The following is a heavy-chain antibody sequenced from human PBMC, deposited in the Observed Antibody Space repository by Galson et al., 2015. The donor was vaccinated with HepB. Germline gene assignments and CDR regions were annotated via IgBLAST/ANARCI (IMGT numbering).Heavy chain of an antibody. CDR1: GFTFSSYD. CDR3: ARDTGMTTVTWQSDL. D-gene: IGHD4-17*01. V-gene: IGHV3-13*01. Sequence: SLRLSCAASGFTFSSYDMHWVRQATGKGLEWVSAIGTAGDTYYPGSVKGRFTISRENAKNSLYLQMNSLRAGDTAVYYCARDTGMTTVTWQSDLWGRGTLVTVSS. CDR2: IGTAGDT. J-gene: IGHJ2*01.